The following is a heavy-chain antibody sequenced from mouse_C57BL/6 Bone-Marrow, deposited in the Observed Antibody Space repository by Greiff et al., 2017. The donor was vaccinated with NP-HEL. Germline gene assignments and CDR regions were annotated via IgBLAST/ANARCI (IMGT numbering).Heavy chain of an antibody. V-gene: IGHV1-50*01. J-gene: IGHJ4*01. CDR3: ARVRRDGYYDYAMDY. D-gene: IGHD2-3*01. Sequence: VQLQQSGAELVKPGASVKLSCKASGYTFTSYWMQWVKQRPGQGLEWIGEIDPSDSYTNYNQKFKGKATLTVDTSSSTAYMQLSSLTSEDSAVYYCARVRRDGYYDYAMDYWGQGTSVTVSS. CDR1: GYTFTSYW. CDR2: IDPSDSYT.